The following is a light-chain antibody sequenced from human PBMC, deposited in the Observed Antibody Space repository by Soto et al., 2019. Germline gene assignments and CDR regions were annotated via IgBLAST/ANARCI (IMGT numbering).Light chain of an antibody. J-gene: IGLJ2*01. CDR1: NSNIGAGYD. V-gene: IGLV1-40*01. Sequence: QSVLTQPPSVTGAPGQRVTISCTGSNSNIGAGYDVHWYRQFPGTAPKLLIYGNINRPSGVPDRFSGSKSGTSASLAITGLQAADEAHYCCHSFGGRLIGLLFGGGTKLTVL. CDR3: HSFGGRLIGLL. CDR2: GNI.